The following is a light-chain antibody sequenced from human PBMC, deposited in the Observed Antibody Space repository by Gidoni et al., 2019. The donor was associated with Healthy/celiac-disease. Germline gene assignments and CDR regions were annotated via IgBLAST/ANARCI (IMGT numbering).Light chain of an antibody. Sequence: EIVFTQSPGTLSLSPGERATLSCRASQSVSSSYLAWYQQKPGQAHRLLIYGASGRATGIPDRFSGSGSGTDFTLTISRLEPEDFAVYYCQQYGSSPLTFGGGTKVEIK. J-gene: IGKJ4*01. CDR2: GAS. CDR1: QSVSSSY. V-gene: IGKV3-20*01. CDR3: QQYGSSPLT.